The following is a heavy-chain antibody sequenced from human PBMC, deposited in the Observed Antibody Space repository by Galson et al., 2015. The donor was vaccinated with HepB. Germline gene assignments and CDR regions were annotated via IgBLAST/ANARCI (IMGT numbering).Heavy chain of an antibody. CDR2: INTNTGNP. CDR3: AREFRSFVGDYGGNGYYYYGMDV. V-gene: IGHV7-4-1*02. Sequence: SVKVSCKASGYTFTSYAMNWVRQAPGQGLEWMGWINTNTGNPTYAQGFTGRFVFSLDTSVSTAYLQISSLKAEDTAVYYCAREFRSFVGDYGGNGYYYYGMDVWGQGTTVTVSS. CDR1: GYTFTSYA. J-gene: IGHJ6*02. D-gene: IGHD4-23*01.